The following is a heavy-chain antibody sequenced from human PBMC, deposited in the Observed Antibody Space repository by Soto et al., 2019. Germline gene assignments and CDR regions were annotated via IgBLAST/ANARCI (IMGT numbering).Heavy chain of an antibody. CDR3: XKRGXXXAXXPWFDP. CDR2: ITGSGDST. V-gene: IGHV3-23*01. CDR1: GFSFSTYA. J-gene: IGHJ5*02. Sequence: EVQLLESGGGLVQPGGSLRLSCAASGFSFSTYAMSWVRQAPGKGLEXVSDITGSGDSTYYADSVKGRFTISRDNSKXXXXLXXXXXXXXXXXXXXXXKRGXXXAXXPWFDPWGQGTLVTVSS.